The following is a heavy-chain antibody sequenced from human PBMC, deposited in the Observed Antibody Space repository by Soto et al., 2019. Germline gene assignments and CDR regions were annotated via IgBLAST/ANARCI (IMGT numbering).Heavy chain of an antibody. D-gene: IGHD2-8*01. CDR3: ARDYHRAARGVPNYYYYGMDV. J-gene: IGHJ6*02. CDR1: GFTFSSYW. Sequence: GGSLRLSCAASGFTFSSYWMHWVRQAPGKGLVWVSRINSDGSSTSYADSVQGRFTISRDNAKNTLYLQMNSLRAEDTAVYYCARDYHRAARGVPNYYYYGMDVWGQGTTVTVSS. CDR2: INSDGSST. V-gene: IGHV3-74*01.